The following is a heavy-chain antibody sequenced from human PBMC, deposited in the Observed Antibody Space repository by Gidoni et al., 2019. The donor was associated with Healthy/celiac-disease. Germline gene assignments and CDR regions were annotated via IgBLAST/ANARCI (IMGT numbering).Heavy chain of an antibody. D-gene: IGHD2-15*01. J-gene: IGHJ6*02. CDR3: ATGSRFGGYGSGGSCYSRHYDYYYYGMDV. Sequence: QVPLVQSGAEVKKPGSSVKVSCKASGYPFNSYAIHWFLQDPGTRLEWMGWINAGNGNTKYSQKFQGRVTITRETSASTAYMELSSMRSEDTAVYYCATGSRFGGYGSGGSCYSRHYDYYYYGMDVWGQGTTVTVSS. V-gene: IGHV1-3*01. CDR2: INAGNGNT. CDR1: GYPFNSYA.